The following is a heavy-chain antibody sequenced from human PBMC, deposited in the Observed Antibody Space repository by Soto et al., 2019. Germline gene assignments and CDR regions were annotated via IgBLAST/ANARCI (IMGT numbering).Heavy chain of an antibody. CDR2: IYHSGST. J-gene: IGHJ4*02. V-gene: IGHV4-30-2*01. CDR3: ARVLYSDNWHGVIAY. Sequence: PSETLSLTCTVSGGSISSGAYSWSWIRQPPGKGLEWIGYIYHSGSTYYIPSLRSRVTISMDRTKNQFSLHLNSVTAGDTAVYFCARVLYSDNWHGVIAYWGQGTLVTVS. CDR1: GGSISSGAYS. D-gene: IGHD2-21*01.